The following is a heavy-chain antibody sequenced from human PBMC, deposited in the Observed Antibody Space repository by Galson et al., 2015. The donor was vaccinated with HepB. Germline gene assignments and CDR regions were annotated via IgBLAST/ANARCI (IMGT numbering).Heavy chain of an antibody. D-gene: IGHD1-1*01. CDR1: GFTFSSYW. CDR2: VKSDGSST. CDR3: ARDTGQAATGYYYGMDV. Sequence: SLRLSCAASGFTFSSYWMHWVRQAPGKGLVWVSRVKSDGSSTNYADSVKGRFTISRDNAKNTLYLQMNSLRAEDTAMYYCARDTGQAATGYYYGMDVWGQGTTVTVSS. J-gene: IGHJ6*02. V-gene: IGHV3-74*01.